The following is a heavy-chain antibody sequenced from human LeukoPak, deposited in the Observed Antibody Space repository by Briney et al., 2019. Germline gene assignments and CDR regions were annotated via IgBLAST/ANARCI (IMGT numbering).Heavy chain of an antibody. J-gene: IGHJ4*02. CDR1: GDSISSYNHY. CDR3: ARMMYGNGWNRYYFDY. Sequence: SQALSLTCTVSGDSISSYNHYWGWIRQPPGKGLEWLGSICYGGSTHDNPSLKSRVTISVDTSKNQFSLRVTSATAADTAVYYCARMMYGNGWNRYYFDYWGQGTLVTVSS. D-gene: IGHD6-19*01. V-gene: IGHV4-39*01. CDR2: ICYGGST.